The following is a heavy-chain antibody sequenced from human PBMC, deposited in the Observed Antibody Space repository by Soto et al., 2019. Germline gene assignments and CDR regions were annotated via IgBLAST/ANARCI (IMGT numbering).Heavy chain of an antibody. CDR2: MNPNSGNT. J-gene: IGHJ4*02. CDR1: GYTFTSYD. V-gene: IGHV1-8*01. CDR3: ARERREGYDN. Sequence: QVQLVQSGAEVKKPGASVKVSCKASGYTFTSYDINWVRQATGQGLEWMGWMNPNSGNTAYAQKFXXRVTMTSNTSISTAYMELSSLSSEDTAVYYCARERREGYDNWGQGTLVTVSS. D-gene: IGHD5-12*01.